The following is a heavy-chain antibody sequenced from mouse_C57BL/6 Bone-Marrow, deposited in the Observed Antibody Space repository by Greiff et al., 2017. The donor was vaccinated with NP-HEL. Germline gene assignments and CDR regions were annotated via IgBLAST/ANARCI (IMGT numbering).Heavy chain of an antibody. D-gene: IGHD3-2*02. CDR2: INPSSGYT. CDR3: ARFDSSGYVGWFAD. V-gene: IGHV1-4*01. CDR1: GYTFTSYT. J-gene: IGHJ3*01. Sequence: QVQLQQSGAELARPGASVKMSCKASGYTFTSYTMHWVKQRPGQGLEWIGYINPSSGYTKYNQKFKDKATLTADKSSSTAYMQLSSLTSEDAAVYYCARFDSSGYVGWFADWGQGTLVTVSA.